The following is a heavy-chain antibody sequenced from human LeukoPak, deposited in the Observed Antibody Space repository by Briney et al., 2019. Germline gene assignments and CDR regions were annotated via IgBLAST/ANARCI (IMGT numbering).Heavy chain of an antibody. V-gene: IGHV3-53*01. CDR1: GFTSSNYA. Sequence: GGSLRLSCVASGFTSSNYAMTWVRQAPGKGLEWVSVIYSGGSTYYADSVKGRFTISRDNSKNTLYLQMNSLRAEDTAVYYCAREVRITMMKAFDIWGQGTMVTVSS. D-gene: IGHD3-22*01. J-gene: IGHJ3*02. CDR3: AREVRITMMKAFDI. CDR2: IYSGGST.